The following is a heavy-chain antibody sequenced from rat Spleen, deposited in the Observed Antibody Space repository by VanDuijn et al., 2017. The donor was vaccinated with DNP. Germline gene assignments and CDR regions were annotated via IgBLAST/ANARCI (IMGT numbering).Heavy chain of an antibody. CDR1: GYSITSGYG. CDR2: INSAGST. Sequence: QLQESGPGLVKPSQSLSLTCSVTGYSITSGYGWNWIRKFPGNKLEWMGYINSAGSTIYNPSLKSRISIARDTSTNQFFLHLNSVTTEDTATYYCARWVRYFDYWGHGVMVTVSS. J-gene: IGHJ2*01. CDR3: ARWVRYFDY. V-gene: IGHV3-3*01. D-gene: IGHD1-1*01.